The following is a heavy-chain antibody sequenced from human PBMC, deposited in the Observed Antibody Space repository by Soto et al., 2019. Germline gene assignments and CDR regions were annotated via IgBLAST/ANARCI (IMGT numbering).Heavy chain of an antibody. CDR3: ARSRSGAVADYFDF. CDR2: ISRDGTNK. D-gene: IGHD3-10*01. Sequence: LRLSCAASGFTFSRYAIHWVRQAPGKGLEWVAVISRDGTNKYYVDSVKGRFTISRDNSRNTLYLQMNSLRHEDAAVYYCARSRSGAVADYFDFWGQVTLVTVSS. CDR1: GFTFSRYA. J-gene: IGHJ4*02. V-gene: IGHV3-30*04.